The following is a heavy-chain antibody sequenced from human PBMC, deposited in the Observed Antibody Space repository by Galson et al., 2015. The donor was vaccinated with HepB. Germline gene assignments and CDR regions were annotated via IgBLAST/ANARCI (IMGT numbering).Heavy chain of an antibody. V-gene: IGHV3-15*07. CDR3: TTGAEYYYDSSGLTYGMDV. J-gene: IGHJ6*02. CDR1: GFTFSNAW. Sequence: SLRLSCAASGFTFSNAWMNWVRQAPGKGLEWVGRIKSKTDGGTTDYAAPVKGRFTISRDDSKNTLYLQMNSLKTEDTAVYHCTTGAEYYYDSSGLTYGMDVWGQGTTVTVSS. D-gene: IGHD3-22*01. CDR2: IKSKTDGGTT.